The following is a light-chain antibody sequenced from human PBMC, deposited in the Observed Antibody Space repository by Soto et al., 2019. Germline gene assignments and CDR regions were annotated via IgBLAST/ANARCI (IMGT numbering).Light chain of an antibody. CDR1: HSISTY. V-gene: IGKV1-39*01. J-gene: IGKJ2*01. CDR3: QQSYSSPYT. Sequence: DIQLTQSPSSLSASVGDRVTITCRASHSISTYLNWYQQKPGKAPSLLIYTTSSLQSGVPSRFSSSGSRTHFILTIGGLQPADFAIYYCQQSYSSPYTFGLGTKVQIK. CDR2: TTS.